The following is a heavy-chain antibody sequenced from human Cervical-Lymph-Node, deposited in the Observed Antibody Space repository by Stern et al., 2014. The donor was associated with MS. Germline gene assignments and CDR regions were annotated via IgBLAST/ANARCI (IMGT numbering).Heavy chain of an antibody. J-gene: IGHJ4*02. CDR1: GYNFTNFW. V-gene: IGHV5-51*01. CDR3: ARRPSSAWYSGLDY. D-gene: IGHD6-19*01. CDR2: IYPGDSDT. Sequence: EVQLVESAGEVKKPGESLKISCEGSGYNFTNFWIGWVRQMPGKGLEWMGIIYPGDSDTRYSPSFQGQVTISADKSISTAYLQWSSLRASDTAIYYCARRPSSAWYSGLDYWGQGTLVTVSS.